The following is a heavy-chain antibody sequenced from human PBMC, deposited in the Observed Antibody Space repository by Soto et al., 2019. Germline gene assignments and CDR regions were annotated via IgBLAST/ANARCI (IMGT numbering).Heavy chain of an antibody. J-gene: IGHJ4*02. CDR2: IYYSGSA. CDR3: ARAGAATLSDY. Sequence: SETLSLTCTVSGGSISSYYCSWIRQPPGKGLEWIGYIYYSGSANYNPSLKSRVTISVDTSKNQFSLKLSSVTAADTAVYYCARAGAATLSDYWGQGTLVTVPQ. D-gene: IGHD2-15*01. V-gene: IGHV4-59*01. CDR1: GGSISSYY.